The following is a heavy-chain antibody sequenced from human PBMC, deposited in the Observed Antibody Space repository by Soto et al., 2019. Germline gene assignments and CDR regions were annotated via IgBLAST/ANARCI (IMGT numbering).Heavy chain of an antibody. D-gene: IGHD3-10*01. CDR2: IIREGNNK. V-gene: IGHV3-30-3*01. Sequence: QVQLVASGGGVVHLGRSLTLSCAASGFTFNRHAIHWVRQSPGKGLEWETVIIREGNNKYSADSVKGRFTISRDNAKNTVILQMNSLRREDTAIYYCARSRSGAVADSFDYWGQGTPVTVSS. CDR3: ARSRSGAVADSFDY. CDR1: GFTFNRHA. J-gene: IGHJ4*02.